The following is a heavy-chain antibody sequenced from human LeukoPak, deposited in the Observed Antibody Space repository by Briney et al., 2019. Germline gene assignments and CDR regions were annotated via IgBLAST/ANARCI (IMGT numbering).Heavy chain of an antibody. CDR3: ARGGYDSSGYYYALGY. D-gene: IGHD3-22*01. J-gene: IGHJ4*02. CDR1: GYSFTTYW. Sequence: GESLRISCKGSGYSFTTYWIGWVRQMPGKGLEWMGIIYPGDSDTRYSPSFQGQVTISADKSISTAYLQWSSLKASDTAMYYCARGGYDSSGYYYALGYWGQGTLVTVSS. V-gene: IGHV5-51*01. CDR2: IYPGDSDT.